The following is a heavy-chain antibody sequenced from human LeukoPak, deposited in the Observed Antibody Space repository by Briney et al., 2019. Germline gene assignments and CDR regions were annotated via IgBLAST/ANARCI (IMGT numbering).Heavy chain of an antibody. V-gene: IGHV4-34*01. CDR2: INHSGST. D-gene: IGHD5-18*01. CDR1: GGSFSGYY. Sequence: PSETLSLTCAVYGGSFSGYYWSWIRQPPGKGLEWIGEINHSGSTNYNPSLKSRVTISVDTSKNQFSLKLSSVTAADTAVYYCARDHWGAMAFDYWGQGTLVTVSS. CDR3: ARDHWGAMAFDY. J-gene: IGHJ4*02.